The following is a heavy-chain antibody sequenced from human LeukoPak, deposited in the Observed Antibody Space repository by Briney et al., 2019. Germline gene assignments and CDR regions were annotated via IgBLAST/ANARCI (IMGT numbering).Heavy chain of an antibody. D-gene: IGHD5-18*01. J-gene: IGHJ4*02. CDR2: ISGSGGST. V-gene: IGHV3-23*01. CDR1: GFSISDYY. CDR3: AKGAASRGYTYVAN. Sequence: GGSLRLSCEASGFSISDYYMSWIRQAPGKGLEWVSGISGSGGSTYYSDSAKGRFTISRDNSNNTLYLQMNSLRAEDTAVYYCAKGAASRGYTYVANWGQGTLVTVSS.